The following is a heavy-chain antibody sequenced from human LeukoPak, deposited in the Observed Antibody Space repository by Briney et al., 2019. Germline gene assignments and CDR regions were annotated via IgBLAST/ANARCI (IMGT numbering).Heavy chain of an antibody. CDR2: TYYRSKWYN. Sequence: SQTLSLTCAISGDSVSSNSAAWNWIRQSPSRGLEWLGRTYYRSKWYNDYAVSVKSRITINPDTSKNQFSLQLNSVTPEDTAVYYCARDRRIAVSLVGWYFDYWGQGTLVTVSS. CDR3: ARDRRIAVSLVGWYFDY. V-gene: IGHV6-1*01. J-gene: IGHJ4*02. CDR1: GDSVSSNSAA. D-gene: IGHD6-19*01.